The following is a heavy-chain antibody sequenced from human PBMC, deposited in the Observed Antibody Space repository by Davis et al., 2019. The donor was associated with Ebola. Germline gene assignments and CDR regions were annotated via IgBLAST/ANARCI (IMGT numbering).Heavy chain of an antibody. D-gene: IGHD3-3*01. Sequence: GESLKISCAASGFTFNSYAMSWVRQAPGKGLEWVSVIYSGGSTYYADSVKGRFTISRDNSKNTLYLQMNSLRAEDTAVYYCARDVGDNFDYWGQGTLVTVSS. CDR1: GFTFNSYA. CDR2: IYSGGST. CDR3: ARDVGDNFDY. V-gene: IGHV3-53*01. J-gene: IGHJ4*02.